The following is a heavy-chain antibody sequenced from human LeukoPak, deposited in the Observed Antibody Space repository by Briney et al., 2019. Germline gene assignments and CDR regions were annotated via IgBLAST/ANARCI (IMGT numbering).Heavy chain of an antibody. D-gene: IGHD4-17*01. CDR2: IYYSGST. CDR3: ARGGNYGDYDGYFDY. CDR1: GGSISSYY. Sequence: KTSETLSLTCTVSGGSISSYYWSWIRQPPGKGLEWIGYIYYSGSTNYNPSLRSRVTISVDTSKNQFSLKLSSVTAADTAVYYCARGGNYGDYDGYFDYWGQGTLVTVSP. J-gene: IGHJ4*02. V-gene: IGHV4-59*08.